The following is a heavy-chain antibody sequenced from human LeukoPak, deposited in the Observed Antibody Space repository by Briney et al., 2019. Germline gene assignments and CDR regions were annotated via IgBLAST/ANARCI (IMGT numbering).Heavy chain of an antibody. D-gene: IGHD6-19*01. CDR1: GGSISSSSYY. CDR2: IYYSGST. J-gene: IGHJ4*02. CDR3: ARSWLGPFDY. Sequence: PSETLSLTCTVSGGSISSSSYYWGWIRQPPGKGLEWIGSIYYSGSTYYNPSLKSRVTISVDTSKNQFSLKLSSVTAADTAVYYCARSWLGPFDYWGQGTLVTVSS. V-gene: IGHV4-39*07.